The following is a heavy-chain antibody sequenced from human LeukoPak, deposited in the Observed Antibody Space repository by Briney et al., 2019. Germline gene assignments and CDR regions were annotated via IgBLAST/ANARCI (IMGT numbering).Heavy chain of an antibody. CDR2: ISGVGDST. CDR3: ATESKWLPTY. V-gene: IGHV3-23*01. Sequence: GGSLRLSCAASGFTFSDYAVGWVRQAPGKGLEWISDISGVGDSTYYADSVKGRFTISRDNSKNILYLQMNSLRAEDTAVYYCATESKWLPTYWGQGTLVTVSS. CDR1: GFTFSDYA. J-gene: IGHJ4*02. D-gene: IGHD5-12*01.